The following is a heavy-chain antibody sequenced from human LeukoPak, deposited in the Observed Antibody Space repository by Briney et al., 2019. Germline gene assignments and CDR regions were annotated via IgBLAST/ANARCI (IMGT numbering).Heavy chain of an antibody. Sequence: SETLSLTCNVSGYSISRGYYWGWIRQPPGKGLEWIGSVHHTGSTYYNPSLRSRVSISVDKSTNHISLEVTSVTAADTAVYYCARDWGFGDSEDWFDPWGQGTLVTVSS. D-gene: IGHD3-10*01. V-gene: IGHV4-38-2*02. CDR2: VHHTGST. J-gene: IGHJ5*02. CDR1: GYSISRGYY. CDR3: ARDWGFGDSEDWFDP.